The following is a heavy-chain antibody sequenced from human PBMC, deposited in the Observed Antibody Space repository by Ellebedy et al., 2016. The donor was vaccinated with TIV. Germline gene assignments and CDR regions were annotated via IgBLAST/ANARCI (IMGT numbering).Heavy chain of an antibody. Sequence: SETLSLTCTVSAGPISTYYWTWIRQPPGKGLEWIGYIHYSGTTNYNPSLKSRVTISVDTSKNQFSLKLSSVTAADTAVYYCARGISTMNPWGQGTLVTVSS. CDR3: ARGISTMNP. CDR1: AGPISTYY. V-gene: IGHV4-59*01. CDR2: IHYSGTT. J-gene: IGHJ5*02. D-gene: IGHD2/OR15-2a*01.